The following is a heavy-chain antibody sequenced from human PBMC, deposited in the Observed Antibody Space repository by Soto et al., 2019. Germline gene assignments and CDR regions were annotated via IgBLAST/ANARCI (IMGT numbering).Heavy chain of an antibody. CDR3: ATNEGRDGYSFDY. V-gene: IGHV1-69*13. CDR1: GVAFSRQD. J-gene: IGHJ4*02. CDR2: IIPIFGTP. Sequence: SVKVSCKASGVAFSRQDMRLVRQAPGQGLEWMGGIIPIFGTPQYSEKFHDRVTITADESTSTAYMELSSLTSEDTAVYYCATNEGRDGYSFDYWGQGTLVTVSS. D-gene: IGHD5-12*01.